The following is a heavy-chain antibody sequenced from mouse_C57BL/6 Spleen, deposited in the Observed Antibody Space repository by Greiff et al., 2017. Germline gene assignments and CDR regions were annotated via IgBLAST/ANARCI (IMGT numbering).Heavy chain of an antibody. V-gene: IGHV5-12*01. Sequence: EVQRVESGGGLVQPGGSLKLSCAASGFTFSDYYMYWVRQTPEKRLEWVAYISNGGGSTYYPDTVKGRFTISRDNAKNTLYLQMSRLKSEDTAMYYCARGDDYGAPFAYWGQGTLGTVSA. CDR2: ISNGGGST. CDR3: ARGDDYGAPFAY. D-gene: IGHD2-4*01. CDR1: GFTFSDYY. J-gene: IGHJ3*01.